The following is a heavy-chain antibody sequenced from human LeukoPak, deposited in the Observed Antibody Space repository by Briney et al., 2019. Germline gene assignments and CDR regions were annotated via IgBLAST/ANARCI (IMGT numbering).Heavy chain of an antibody. D-gene: IGHD3-22*01. J-gene: IGHJ4*02. CDR3: AKPPFDSSGYRYYFDN. CDR2: IWYDGSNK. CDR1: GFTFSSYG. Sequence: GGSLRLSCAASGFTFSSYGMHWVRQAPGKGLEWVAVIWYDGSNKYYADSVKGRFTISRDNSKNTLYLQMNSLSAEDTAVYYRAKPPFDSSGYRYYFDNWGQGTLVTVSS. V-gene: IGHV3-33*06.